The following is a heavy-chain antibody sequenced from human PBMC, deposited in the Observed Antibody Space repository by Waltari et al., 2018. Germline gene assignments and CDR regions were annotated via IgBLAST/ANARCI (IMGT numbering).Heavy chain of an antibody. CDR2: ITVSDDT. J-gene: IGHJ4*02. V-gene: IGHV3-23*01. CDR1: GIILTNFA. D-gene: IGHD1-20*01. CDR3: AKPFYNWDDPLHS. Sequence: EVQLLESGGGLVQPGGSLRLSCAASGIILTNFAINWVRLAPGTGLDWVAAITVSDDTFYADSVMGRFTVSRDTSKNTVYLQMNGLRAEDTAIYYCAKPFYNWDDPLHSWGQGTLVAVSS.